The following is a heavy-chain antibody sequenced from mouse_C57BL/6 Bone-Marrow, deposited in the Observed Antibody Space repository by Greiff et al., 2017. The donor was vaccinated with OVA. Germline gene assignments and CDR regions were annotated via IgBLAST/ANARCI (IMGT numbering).Heavy chain of an antibody. D-gene: IGHD2-3*01. Sequence: VQLQQSGPVLVKPGASVKMSCKASGYTFTDYYMNWVKQSHGKSLEWIGVINPYNGGTSYNQKFKGKATLTVDKSSSTAYMGLNSLTSEDSAVYYWARWRWLPLDYWGQGTTLTVSS. V-gene: IGHV1-19*01. CDR2: INPYNGGT. J-gene: IGHJ2*01. CDR3: ARWRWLPLDY. CDR1: GYTFTDYY.